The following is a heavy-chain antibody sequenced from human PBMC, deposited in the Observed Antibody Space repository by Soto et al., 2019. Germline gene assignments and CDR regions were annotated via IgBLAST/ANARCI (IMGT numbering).Heavy chain of an antibody. CDR2: IFPSGTT. Sequence: SETLSLTCGVSGGSLSGATYSWNWIRQTPGKGLEGIGYIFPSGTTYYNPSLRSRVTISIDVSKNQFSLRLRSLTAADTAVYYCARSREFDYWSQGTLVTVSS. J-gene: IGHJ4*02. V-gene: IGHV4-30-2*01. CDR3: ARSREFDY. CDR1: GGSLSGATYS.